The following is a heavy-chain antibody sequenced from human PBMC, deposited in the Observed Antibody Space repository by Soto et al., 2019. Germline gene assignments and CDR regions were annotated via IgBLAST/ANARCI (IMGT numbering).Heavy chain of an antibody. Sequence: SETLSLTCTVSGGSISSSSYYWGWIRQPPGKGLEWIGSIYYSGSTYYNPSLKSRVTISVDTSKNQFSLKLSSVTAADTAVYYCARHVELSYYDSSGHGNNWFDPWGQGTLVTVSS. D-gene: IGHD3-22*01. V-gene: IGHV4-39*01. J-gene: IGHJ5*02. CDR2: IYYSGST. CDR1: GGSISSSSYY. CDR3: ARHVELSYYDSSGHGNNWFDP.